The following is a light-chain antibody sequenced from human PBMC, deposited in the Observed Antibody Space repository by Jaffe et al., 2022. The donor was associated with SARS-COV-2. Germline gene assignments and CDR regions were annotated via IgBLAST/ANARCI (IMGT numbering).Light chain of an antibody. J-gene: IGLJ2*01. CDR3: GTWDSSLGAVV. Sequence: QSVLTQPPSVSAAPGQKVTISCSGGSSNIGNNYVSWYQQLPGTAPKLLIYDSNKRPSGIPDRFSGSKSGTSATLGITGLQTGDEADYYCGTWDSSLGAVVFGGGTKLTVL. CDR1: SSNIGNNY. CDR2: DSN. V-gene: IGLV1-51*01.